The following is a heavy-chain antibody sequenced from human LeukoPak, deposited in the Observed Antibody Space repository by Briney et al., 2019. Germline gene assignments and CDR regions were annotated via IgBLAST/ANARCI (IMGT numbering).Heavy chain of an antibody. D-gene: IGHD6-19*01. CDR2: ISGSGGST. CDR1: GFTFSSYA. Sequence: QTGGSLRLSCAASGFTFSSYAMSWVRQAPGKGLEWVSAISGSGGSTYYADSVKGRFTISRDNSKNTLYLQMNSLRAEDTAVYYCAKDLYSSGWSNFDYWGQGTLVTVSS. CDR3: AKDLYSSGWSNFDY. V-gene: IGHV3-23*01. J-gene: IGHJ4*02.